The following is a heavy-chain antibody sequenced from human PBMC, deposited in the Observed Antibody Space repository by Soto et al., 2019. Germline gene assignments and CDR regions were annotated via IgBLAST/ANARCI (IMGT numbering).Heavy chain of an antibody. V-gene: IGHV3-66*01. CDR1: GFTVSSNY. D-gene: IGHD3-22*01. J-gene: IGHJ3*02. CDR3: ARGPYYYDSSGGAFDI. CDR2: IYSGGST. Sequence: EVPLVESGGGLVQPGGSLRLSCAASGFTVSSNYMSWVRQAPGKGLEWVSVIYSGGSTYYADSVKGRFTISRDNSKNTLYLQMNSLRAEDTAVYYCARGPYYYDSSGGAFDIWGQGTMVTVSS.